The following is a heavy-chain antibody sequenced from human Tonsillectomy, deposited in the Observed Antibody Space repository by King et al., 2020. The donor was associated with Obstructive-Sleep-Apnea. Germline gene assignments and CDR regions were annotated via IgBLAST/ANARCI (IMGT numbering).Heavy chain of an antibody. J-gene: IGHJ6*02. D-gene: IGHD2-15*01. CDR2: INSDGSST. Sequence: VQLVESGGGLVQPGGSLRLSCAASGFTLSSYWMHWVRQAPGKGLVWVSCINSDGSSTSYADSVKGRFTISRDNAKNTLYLQMNSLRDEDTAVYYCARVSSYYYYYGMDVWGQGTTVTVSS. CDR1: GFTLSSYW. V-gene: IGHV3-74*01. CDR3: ARVSSYYYYYGMDV.